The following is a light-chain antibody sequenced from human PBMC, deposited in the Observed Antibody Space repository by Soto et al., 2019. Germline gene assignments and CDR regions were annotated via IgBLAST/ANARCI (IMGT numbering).Light chain of an antibody. J-gene: IGLJ3*02. CDR2: DVT. CDR3: CSYAGSYTLV. V-gene: IGLV2-11*01. CDR1: SSDVGGYDY. Sequence: QSVLTQPRSVSGSPGQSVTISCTGTSSDVGGYDYVSWYQHHPGEAPKLMIYDVTKRPSGVPDRLSGSKSGNTASLTISGLQPEDEADYYCCSYAGSYTLVFGGGTKLTVL.